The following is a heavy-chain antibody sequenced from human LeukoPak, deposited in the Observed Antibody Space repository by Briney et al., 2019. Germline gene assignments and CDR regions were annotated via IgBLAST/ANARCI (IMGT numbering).Heavy chain of an antibody. D-gene: IGHD2-15*01. CDR1: GFTVSSNY. V-gene: IGHV3-53*04. J-gene: IGHJ6*02. Sequence: GGSLRLSCAASGFTVSSNYMSWVRQAPGKGLEWVSVIYSGGSTYYADSVKGRFTISRHNSKNTLYLQMNSLRAEDTAVYYCAVDCRGGYYYGIDVWGQGTTVTVSS. CDR3: AVDCRGGYYYGIDV. CDR2: IYSGGST.